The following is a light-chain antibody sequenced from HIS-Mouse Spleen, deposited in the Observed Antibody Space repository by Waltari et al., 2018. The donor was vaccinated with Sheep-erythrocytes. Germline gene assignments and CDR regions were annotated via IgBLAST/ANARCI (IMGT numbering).Light chain of an antibody. V-gene: IGLV3-21*02. Sequence: SYVLTQPPSVSVAPGQTARITCGGNNIGSKSVHLYQQKPGQAPVLVVYDDSDRPSGIPGRFSGSNSGNTATLTISRVEAGDEADYYCQVWDSSSDHPYVFGTGTKVTVL. J-gene: IGLJ1*01. CDR1: NIGSKS. CDR2: DDS. CDR3: QVWDSSSDHPYV.